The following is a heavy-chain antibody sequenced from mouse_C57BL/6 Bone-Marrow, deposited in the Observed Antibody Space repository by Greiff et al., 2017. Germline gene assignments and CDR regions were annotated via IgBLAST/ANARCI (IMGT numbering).Heavy chain of an antibody. V-gene: IGHV1-82*01. CDR1: GYAFSSSW. Sequence: QVQLQQSGPELVKPGASVKISCKASGYAFSSSWMNWVKQRPGKGLEWIGRIYPGDGGTNYNGKFKGKATLTADKSSSTAYMQLSSLTSEDSAVYFGARRGTGIAMDYWGRGTSVTVSS. J-gene: IGHJ4*01. CDR3: ARRGTGIAMDY. D-gene: IGHD4-1*01. CDR2: IYPGDGGT.